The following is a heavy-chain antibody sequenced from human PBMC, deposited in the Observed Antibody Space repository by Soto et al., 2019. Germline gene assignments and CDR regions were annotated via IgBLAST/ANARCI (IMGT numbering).Heavy chain of an antibody. D-gene: IGHD4-17*01. J-gene: IGHJ5*02. CDR3: ARDVPFHGYGDYSEYNWFDP. CDR2: ISAYNGNT. CDR1: GYTFTSYG. V-gene: IGHV1-18*04. Sequence: ASVKVSCTASGYTFTSYGISWVRQAPGQGLEWMGWISAYNGNTNYAQKLQGRVTMTTDTSTSTAYMELRSLRSDDTAVYYCARDVPFHGYGDYSEYNWFDPWGQGTLVTVSS.